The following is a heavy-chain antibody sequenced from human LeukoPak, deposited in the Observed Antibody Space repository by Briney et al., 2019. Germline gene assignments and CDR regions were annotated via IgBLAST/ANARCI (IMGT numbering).Heavy chain of an antibody. CDR1: RFTFSTYW. D-gene: IGHD4-17*01. V-gene: IGHV3-7*03. CDR2: IRQDGSEK. CDR3: ARVSEDYGGAFDI. J-gene: IGHJ3*02. Sequence: GGSLRLSCAAPRFTFSTYWMSWVRQAPGKGLEWVANIRQDGSEKYYMDSVKGRFTISRDNAKNSLYLQMNSLRAEDTAVYYCARVSEDYGGAFDIWGQGTMVTVSS.